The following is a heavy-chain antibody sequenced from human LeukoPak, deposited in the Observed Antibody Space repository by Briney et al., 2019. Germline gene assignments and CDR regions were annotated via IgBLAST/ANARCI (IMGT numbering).Heavy chain of an antibody. Sequence: EWVSSISSSSSYIYYADSVKGRFTISRDNAKNSLYLQMNSLRAEDTAVYYCARPPSSGSYWGQGTLVTVSS. CDR3: ARPPSSGSY. J-gene: IGHJ4*02. V-gene: IGHV3-21*01. CDR2: ISSSSSYI. D-gene: IGHD2-15*01.